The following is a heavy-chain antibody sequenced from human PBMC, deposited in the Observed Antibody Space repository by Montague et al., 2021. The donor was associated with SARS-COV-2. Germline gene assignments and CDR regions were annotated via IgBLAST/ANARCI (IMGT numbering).Heavy chain of an antibody. CDR1: GDSLSKNTYY. D-gene: IGHD1-20*01. V-gene: IGHV4-39*01. J-gene: IGHJ4*01. Sequence: SETLSLTCSVSGDSLSKNTYYWGWVRQPPGKVLVWIGSVCYSGFTYSNPSLGSRVAVSIDTSRNQFSVELRSVAANDTAVYYCARHVGSYNSGLQYWGRGSLVTVAS. CDR3: ARHVGSYNSGLQY. CDR2: VCYSGFT.